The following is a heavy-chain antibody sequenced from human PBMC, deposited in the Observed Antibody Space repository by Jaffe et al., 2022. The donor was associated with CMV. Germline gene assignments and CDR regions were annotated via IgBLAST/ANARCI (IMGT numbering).Heavy chain of an antibody. Sequence: QVQLQESGPGLVKPSETLSLTCTVSGGSISSYYWSWIRQPAGKGLEWIGRIYTSGSTNYNPSLKSRVTMSVDTSKNQFSLKLSSVTAADTAVYYCARDCSSTSCYAHDAFDIWGQGTMVTVSS. CDR1: GGSISSYY. D-gene: IGHD2-2*01. V-gene: IGHV4-4*07. J-gene: IGHJ3*02. CDR2: IYTSGST. CDR3: ARDCSSTSCYAHDAFDI.